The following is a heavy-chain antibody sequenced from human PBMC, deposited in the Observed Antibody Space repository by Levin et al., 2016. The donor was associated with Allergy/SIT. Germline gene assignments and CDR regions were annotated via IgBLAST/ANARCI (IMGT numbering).Heavy chain of an antibody. CDR1: GGSFSGYY. D-gene: IGHD3-10*01. V-gene: IGHV4-34*01. J-gene: IGHJ4*02. CDR3: ATHYPGHYYSGVQSDY. CDR2: INHSGST. Sequence: PGGSLRLSCAVYGGSFSGYYWSWIRQPPGKGLEWIGEINHSGSTNYNPSLKSRVTISVDTSKNQFSLKLSSVTAADTAVYYCATHYPGHYYSGVQSDYWGQGTLVTVSS.